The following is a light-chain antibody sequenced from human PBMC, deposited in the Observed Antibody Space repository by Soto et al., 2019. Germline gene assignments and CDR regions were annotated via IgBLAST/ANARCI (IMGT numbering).Light chain of an antibody. CDR3: QQYSTYPWT. J-gene: IGKJ1*01. CDR1: QSISSW. CDR2: DAS. Sequence: IQLTQSPSTLSASVGDRVTITCRASQSISSWLAWYQQKPGKAPKVLIFDASSLESGVPSRFSGSGSATEFTLTISSLQPDDFATYYCQQYSTYPWTFGQWTKVDIK. V-gene: IGKV1-5*01.